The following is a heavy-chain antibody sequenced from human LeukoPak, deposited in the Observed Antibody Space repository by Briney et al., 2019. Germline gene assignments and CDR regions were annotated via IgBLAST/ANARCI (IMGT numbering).Heavy chain of an antibody. CDR2: ISGSGGGT. CDR1: GITLSNYC. V-gene: IGHV3-23*01. Sequence: PGGSLRLSCAVSGITLSNYCMTWVRQAPGKGLEWVAGISGSGGGTNYADSVKGRFTISRDNPKNTLYLQMNSLRAEDTAVYFCAKRGVVIRVILVGFHKEAYYFDSWGQGALVTVSS. D-gene: IGHD3-22*01. CDR3: AKRGVVIRVILVGFHKEAYYFDS. J-gene: IGHJ4*02.